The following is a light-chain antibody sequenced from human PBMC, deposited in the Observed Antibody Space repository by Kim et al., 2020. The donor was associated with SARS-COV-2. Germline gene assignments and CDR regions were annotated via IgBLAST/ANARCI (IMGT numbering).Light chain of an antibody. Sequence: ASVKLTCTLSSGHSSYAIAGHQQQPEKGPRYLMKLNGDGSHSKGDGIPDRFSGSSSGAERYLTISRLQSEDEADYYCQAWGTGIHVFGTGTKVTVL. CDR1: SGHSSYA. CDR3: QAWGTGIHV. CDR2: LNGDGSH. J-gene: IGLJ1*01. V-gene: IGLV4-69*01.